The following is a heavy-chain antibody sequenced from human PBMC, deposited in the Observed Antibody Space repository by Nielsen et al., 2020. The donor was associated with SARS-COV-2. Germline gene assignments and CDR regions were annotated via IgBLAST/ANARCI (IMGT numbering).Heavy chain of an antibody. Sequence: GESLKISCAASGFTFSNYVMSWVRQAPGKGLEWVSSISGGSGSTYYADSVKGRFTISRDNAKNTLYLQMNGLRAEDTAVYYCARLWDDGYYFDTGPYDYWGQGTLVTVSS. CDR3: ARLWDDGYYFDTGPYDY. V-gene: IGHV3-23*01. CDR1: GFTFSNYV. D-gene: IGHD3-22*01. J-gene: IGHJ4*02. CDR2: ISGGSGST.